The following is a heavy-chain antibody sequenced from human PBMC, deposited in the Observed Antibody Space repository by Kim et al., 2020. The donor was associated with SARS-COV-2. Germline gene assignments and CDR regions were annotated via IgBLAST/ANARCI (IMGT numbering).Heavy chain of an antibody. D-gene: IGHD3-3*01. CDR1: GYTFSRYA. V-gene: IGHV1-18*01. CDR2: ITTYTGHT. Sequence: ASVKVSCKASGYTFSRYAISWVRQAPGQGLEWMGWITTYTGHTQYAQSLQGRVDMTADISTNTAYMELTNLTYADTAVYFCARVEGLRFLEWTENFWGQGTLITVSS. J-gene: IGHJ4*02. CDR3: ARVEGLRFLEWTENF.